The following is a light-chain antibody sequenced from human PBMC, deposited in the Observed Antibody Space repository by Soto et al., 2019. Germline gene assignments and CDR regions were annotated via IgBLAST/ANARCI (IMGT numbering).Light chain of an antibody. CDR2: GPS. J-gene: IGKJ4*01. V-gene: IGKV3-15*01. Sequence: IGVTQSAATLSVSPGDRATLSCKASQSFXSNFGWYEPKPGQAPRILNSGPSTRATVIPARFIGSGSGKEFTLTISSLQSEEVSVYYCQQYNNWPTRTFGGGTKVDIK. CDR1: QSFXSN. CDR3: QQYNNWPTRT.